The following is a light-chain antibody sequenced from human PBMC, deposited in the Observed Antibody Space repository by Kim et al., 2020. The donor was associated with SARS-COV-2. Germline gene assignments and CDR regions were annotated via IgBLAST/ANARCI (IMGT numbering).Light chain of an antibody. Sequence: DIQLTQSPSSLSASIGDRVTITCQASQDISTHLNWYQQKPGKAPELLISDASTLEYGLPSRFSGSGSGTDFTFTISRLQPEDIASYYCQHYDDRPPFTFGPGTKVDIK. CDR3: QHYDDRPPFT. CDR1: QDISTH. J-gene: IGKJ3*01. CDR2: DAS. V-gene: IGKV1-33*01.